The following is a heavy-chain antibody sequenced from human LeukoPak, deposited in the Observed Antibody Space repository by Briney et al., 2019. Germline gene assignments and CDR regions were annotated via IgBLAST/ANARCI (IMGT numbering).Heavy chain of an antibody. V-gene: IGHV1-2*02. J-gene: IGHJ5*02. D-gene: IGHD4-23*01. CDR3: ARDNSVEDTAWWFDP. CDR1: GYTFTGYY. CDR2: INPHTGGT. Sequence: ASVTVSCKASGYTFTGYYMHWVRQAPGQGLEWVGWINPHTGGTNYAQKFQGRVTMTRDASTSTDYMELSSLRSEDTAVYYCARDNSVEDTAWWFDPWGQGTLVTVSS.